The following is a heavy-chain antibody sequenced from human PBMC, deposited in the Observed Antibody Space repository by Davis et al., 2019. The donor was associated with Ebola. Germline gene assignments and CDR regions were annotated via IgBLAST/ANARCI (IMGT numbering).Heavy chain of an antibody. J-gene: IGHJ4*02. Sequence: ASVKVSCKASGYTFTSYGISWVRQAPGQRLEWMGWINAGNGNTKYSQKFQGRVTMARDTSTSTVYMELSSLRSEDTAVYYCARDFISSLDYWGQGTLVTVSS. CDR3: ARDFISSLDY. CDR2: INAGNGNT. D-gene: IGHD6-13*01. V-gene: IGHV1-18*01. CDR1: GYTFTSYG.